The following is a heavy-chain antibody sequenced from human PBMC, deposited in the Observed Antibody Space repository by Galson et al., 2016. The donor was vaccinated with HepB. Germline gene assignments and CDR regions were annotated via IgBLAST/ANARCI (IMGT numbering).Heavy chain of an antibody. Sequence: SLRLSCAASGFTFSSYAMSWVRQAPGKGLEWVSAITGSGGSTYYADSVKGRFTISRDNSKNTLYLQMNSLRAEDTVVYYCAKGAILTAGRPWYFHYWGQGTLVTVSS. CDR1: GFTFSSYA. V-gene: IGHV3-23*01. D-gene: IGHD6-6*01. J-gene: IGHJ4*02. CDR3: AKGAILTAGRPWYFHY. CDR2: ITGSGGST.